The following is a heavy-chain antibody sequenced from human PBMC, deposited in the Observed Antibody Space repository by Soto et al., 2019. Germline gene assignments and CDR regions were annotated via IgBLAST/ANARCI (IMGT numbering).Heavy chain of an antibody. Sequence: PSETLSLTCTVSNDSIRSGTYYWAWIRQPPGRGLEWIGSLSYLGTTDYNPSLKSRVTISKDASKNQFSLKLSSVTAADTAVYYCATGRSDSGWYEEHFWRQRTLVTVSS. CDR3: ATGRSDSGWYEEHF. D-gene: IGHD6-19*01. CDR2: LSYLGTT. CDR1: NDSIRSGTYY. V-gene: IGHV4-39*01. J-gene: IGHJ4*02.